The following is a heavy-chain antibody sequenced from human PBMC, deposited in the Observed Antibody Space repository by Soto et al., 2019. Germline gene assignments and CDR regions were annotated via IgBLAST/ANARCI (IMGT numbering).Heavy chain of an antibody. J-gene: IGHJ4*02. CDR3: VRRRQGVAAATREDY. CDR2: INHSGST. D-gene: IGHD2-15*01. V-gene: IGHV4-34*01. CDR1: GGSFSGYY. Sequence: PSETLSLTCAVYGGSFSGYYWSWIRQPPGKGLEWIGEINHSGSTNYNPSLKSRVTISVDTSKNQFSLKLSSVTAADTAVYYCVRRRQGVAAATREDYWGQGTLVTVSS.